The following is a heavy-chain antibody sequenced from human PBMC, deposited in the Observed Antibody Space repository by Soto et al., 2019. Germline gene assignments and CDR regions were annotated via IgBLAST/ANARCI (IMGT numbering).Heavy chain of an antibody. CDR3: AREREVGILTGFDAFDF. CDR2: INPRGGST. Sequence: GASVKVSFKASGYTFTSYYMHWVRQAPGQGLEWMGIINPRGGSTSYAQKFQGRVTMTRDTSTSTVYMELSSLRTEDTAVYYCAREREVGILTGFDAFDFWGQGTMVTVSS. CDR1: GYTFTSYY. D-gene: IGHD3-9*01. V-gene: IGHV1-46*01. J-gene: IGHJ3*01.